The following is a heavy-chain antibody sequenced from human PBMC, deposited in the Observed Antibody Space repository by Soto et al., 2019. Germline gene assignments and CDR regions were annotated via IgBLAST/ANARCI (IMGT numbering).Heavy chain of an antibody. V-gene: IGHV4-39*01. CDR1: ASSLSSSTSY. J-gene: IGHJ4*02. CDR2: IYYSEST. D-gene: IGHD3-10*01. CDR3: ARYTGDTMADH. Sequence: SETLSLTCTVSASSLSSSTSYWGWIRQPPGKGLEWIGSIYYSESTFYNPSLKSRVTISVDKSKRQLSLSLRSVTAADTAVYYCARYTGDTMADHWGQGTLVTVSS.